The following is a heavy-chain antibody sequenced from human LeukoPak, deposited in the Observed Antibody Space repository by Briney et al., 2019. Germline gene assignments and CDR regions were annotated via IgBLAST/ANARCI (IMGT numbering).Heavy chain of an antibody. D-gene: IGHD3-3*01. CDR2: ISSSSSYT. J-gene: IGHJ6*02. CDR3: ARSMAYDFWSGYHYGMDV. CDR1: GFTFSDYY. Sequence: GGSLRLSCAASGFTFSDYYMSWIRQAPGKGLEWVSYISSSSSYTNYADSVKGRFTISRDNAKNSLYLQMNSLRAEDTAVYYCARSMAYDFWSGYHYGMDVWGQGTTVTVPS. V-gene: IGHV3-11*06.